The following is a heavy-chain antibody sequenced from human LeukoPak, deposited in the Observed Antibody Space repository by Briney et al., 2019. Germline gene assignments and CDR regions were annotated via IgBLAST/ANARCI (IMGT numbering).Heavy chain of an antibody. D-gene: IGHD3-3*01. CDR2: INHSGST. J-gene: IGHJ3*02. Sequence: SETLSLTCAVYGGSFSGYYWSWIRQPPGKGLEWIGEINHSGSTNYNPSLKSRVTISVDTSKNQFSLKLSSVTAADTAVYYCARQPVRPRFLEWLLCQSAFDIWGQGTMVTVSS. V-gene: IGHV4-34*01. CDR1: GGSFSGYY. CDR3: ARQPVRPRFLEWLLCQSAFDI.